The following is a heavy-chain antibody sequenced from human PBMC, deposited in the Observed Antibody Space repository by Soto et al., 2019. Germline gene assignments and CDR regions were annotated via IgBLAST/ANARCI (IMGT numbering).Heavy chain of an antibody. D-gene: IGHD2-2*01. CDR3: ARDPSEGRVGNWFES. J-gene: IGHJ5*01. CDR1: GFTFSRYG. Sequence: GGSLRLSCAASGFTFSRYGMNWLRQAPGKGLEWVASISSSTSYVYYAGSVKGRFSTSRDNAKNILYLEMYALRTEDTAVYYCARDPSEGRVGNWFESWGQGTLVTVSS. CDR2: ISSSTSYV. V-gene: IGHV3-21*06.